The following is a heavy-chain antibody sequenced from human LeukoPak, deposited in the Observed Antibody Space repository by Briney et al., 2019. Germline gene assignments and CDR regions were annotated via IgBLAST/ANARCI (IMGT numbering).Heavy chain of an antibody. V-gene: IGHV3-21*01. CDR1: GFTFSSYS. D-gene: IGHD6-19*01. CDR2: ISSSSSYI. Sequence: GGSLRLSCAASGFTFSSYSTNWVRQAPGKGLEWVSSISSSSSYIYYADSVKGRFTISRDNAKNSLYLQMNSLRAEDTAVYYCASPVKQWLTPFDYWGQGTLVTVSS. CDR3: ASPVKQWLTPFDY. J-gene: IGHJ4*02.